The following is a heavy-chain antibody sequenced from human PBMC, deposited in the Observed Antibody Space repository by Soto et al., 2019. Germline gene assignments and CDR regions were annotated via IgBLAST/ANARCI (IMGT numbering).Heavy chain of an antibody. V-gene: IGHV3-48*01. D-gene: IGHD3-22*01. J-gene: IGHJ4*02. Sequence: EVQVVESGGGLVQPGGSLRLSCAASGVTFITYSMNWVRQAPGKGLEWVSYISSSSSTIHYADFVKGRFTISRDNAKNSLYMQMNSLRAEDTAIYYCARAPLDYDGSVYPFDYWGQGTLVTVST. CDR3: ARAPLDYDGSVYPFDY. CDR2: ISSSSSTI. CDR1: GVTFITYS.